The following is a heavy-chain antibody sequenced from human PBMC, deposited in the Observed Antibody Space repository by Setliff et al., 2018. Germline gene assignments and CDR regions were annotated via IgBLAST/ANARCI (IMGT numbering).Heavy chain of an antibody. J-gene: IGHJ4*02. D-gene: IGHD2-15*01. Sequence: ASVKVSCKASGYTFGAHYIHWVRQAPGQGPEWMGWINLHSGGTNYAQKFQDRVTMTSDTSITTAYMELSSLTSDDRAIYYCARGRIGSTWTGDYWGQGTLVTVSS. V-gene: IGHV1-2*02. CDR2: INLHSGGT. CDR1: GYTFGAHY. CDR3: ARGRIGSTWTGDY.